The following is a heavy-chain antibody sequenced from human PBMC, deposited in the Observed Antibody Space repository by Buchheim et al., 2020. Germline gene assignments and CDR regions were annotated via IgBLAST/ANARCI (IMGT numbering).Heavy chain of an antibody. V-gene: IGHV3-48*03. CDR1: GFTLKSYN. Sequence: EVQLVESGGGLVQPGWSLRLSCAASGFTLKSYNMNWVRQAPGKGLEWLAFIGSSGSTIHYADSVKGRFTISRDIAKNSLYLQMNSLRADDTALYYCAGGNYSSGNYPYWGQGTL. CDR3: AGGNYSSGNYPY. CDR2: IGSSGSTI. D-gene: IGHD3-10*01. J-gene: IGHJ4*02.